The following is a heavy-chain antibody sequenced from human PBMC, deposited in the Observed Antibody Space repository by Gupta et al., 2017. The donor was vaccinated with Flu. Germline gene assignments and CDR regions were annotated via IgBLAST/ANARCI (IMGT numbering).Heavy chain of an antibody. CDR1: GFTFSDYY. Sequence: QVQLVESGGGLVNPGGSLRLSCAASGFTFSDYYMSWIRQAPGKGLEWISYISSSGRTVYYADSVRGRVTISRDNAKNSLYLQMNSLRAEDTAVYYCARVGDDDSGYRSFDFDYWGQGTLVTVSS. CDR3: ARVGDDDSGYRSFDFDY. V-gene: IGHV3-11*01. J-gene: IGHJ4*02. CDR2: ISSSGRTV. D-gene: IGHD3-22*01.